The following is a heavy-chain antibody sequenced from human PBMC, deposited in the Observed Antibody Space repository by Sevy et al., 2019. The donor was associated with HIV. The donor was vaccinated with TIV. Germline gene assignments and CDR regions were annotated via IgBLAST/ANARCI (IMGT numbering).Heavy chain of an antibody. Sequence: SETLSLTCTVSGGSISSYYWSWIRQPPGMGLEWIGYIYYSGSTNYNPSLKSRVTISVDTSKNQFSLKLSSVTAADTAVYYCARSTRGAPFDYWGQRTLVTVSS. CDR1: GGSISSYY. V-gene: IGHV4-59*01. J-gene: IGHJ4*02. CDR2: IYYSGST. D-gene: IGHD3-10*01. CDR3: ARSTRGAPFDY.